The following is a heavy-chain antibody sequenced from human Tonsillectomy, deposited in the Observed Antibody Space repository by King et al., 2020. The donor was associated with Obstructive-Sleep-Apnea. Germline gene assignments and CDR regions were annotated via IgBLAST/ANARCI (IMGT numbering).Heavy chain of an antibody. CDR1: GYTFTSYY. CDR2: INLSSGGT. Sequence: VQLVESGAEVKQPGASVKVSCKTSGYTFTSYYIHWVRQAPGQGLEWMGVINLSSGGTTYAQKFRDRVTMTRDTSTSTVYMELSSLRSEDMAVYYCARSDTVVVTATRKWGDYWGQGTLLTVSS. J-gene: IGHJ4*02. V-gene: IGHV1-46*01. CDR3: ARSDTVVVTATRKWGDY. D-gene: IGHD2-21*02.